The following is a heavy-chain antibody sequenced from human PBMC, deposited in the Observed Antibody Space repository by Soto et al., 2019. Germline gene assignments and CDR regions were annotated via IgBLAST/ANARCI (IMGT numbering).Heavy chain of an antibody. J-gene: IGHJ4*02. CDR1: GDSVSSNSAA. Sequence: SQTLSLTCAISGDSVSSNSAAWNWIRQSPSRGLEWLGRTYYRSKWYNDYAVSVKSRITINPDTSKNQFSLQLNSVTHEDTAVYYCARDYVIVGATPFDYWGQGTLVTVSS. V-gene: IGHV6-1*01. D-gene: IGHD1-26*01. CDR2: TYYRSKWYN. CDR3: ARDYVIVGATPFDY.